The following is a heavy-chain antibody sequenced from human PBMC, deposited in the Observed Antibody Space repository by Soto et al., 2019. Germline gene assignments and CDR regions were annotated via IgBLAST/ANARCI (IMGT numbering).Heavy chain of an antibody. CDR1: GYTFTSYG. Sequence: ASVKVSCKASGYTFTSYGISWVRQAPGQGLEWMGWISAYNGNTNYAQKLQGRVTMTTDTSTSTAYMELRSLRSDDTAVYYCARSPVARNGDYLAVDFDYWGQGTLVTVSS. V-gene: IGHV1-18*01. D-gene: IGHD4-17*01. CDR3: ARSPVARNGDYLAVDFDY. CDR2: ISAYNGNT. J-gene: IGHJ4*02.